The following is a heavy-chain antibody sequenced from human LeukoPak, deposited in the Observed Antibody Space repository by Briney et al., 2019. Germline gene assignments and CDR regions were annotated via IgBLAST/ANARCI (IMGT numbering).Heavy chain of an antibody. CDR2: IRSKAYGGTT. CDR1: GFTFGDYA. Sequence: GGSLRLSCTASGFTFGDYAMSWFRQAPGKGLEWVGFIRSKAYGGTTEYAASVKGRFTISRDDSKSIAYLQMNSLKAEDTAVYYCTRDGSTTMIGGGDFDYWGQGTLVTVSS. V-gene: IGHV3-49*03. CDR3: TRDGSTTMIGGGDFDY. D-gene: IGHD3-22*01. J-gene: IGHJ4*02.